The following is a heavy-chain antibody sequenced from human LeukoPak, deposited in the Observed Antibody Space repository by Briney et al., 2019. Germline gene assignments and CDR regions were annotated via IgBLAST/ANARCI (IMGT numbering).Heavy chain of an antibody. CDR1: ASTFTIYD. J-gene: IGHJ4*02. V-gene: IGHV1-8*01. Sequence: SVTLCLTSSASTFTIYDINWVRQAHGQGLEWIGWMNTNSGGTGHAQKFPDRVTITRNTSIAKTYMELSSLRSADTGIAYCSRGPPGSSSTDYWGQGTLVTVS. D-gene: IGHD6-13*01. CDR2: MNTNSGGT. CDR3: SRGPPGSSSTDY.